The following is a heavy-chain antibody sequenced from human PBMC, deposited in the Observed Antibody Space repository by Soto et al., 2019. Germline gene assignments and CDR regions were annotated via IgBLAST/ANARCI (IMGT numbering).Heavy chain of an antibody. D-gene: IGHD3-22*01. Sequence: GGSLRLSCAASGFTFNSYALSWVRQAPGKGLEWVSTISGGDTYYADFVKGRFTISRDISKNTLYLQMDGLRAEDTAIYYCAKAVQRSGYYLAYFAYRGQGSLVIVSA. V-gene: IGHV3-23*01. CDR3: AKAVQRSGYYLAYFAY. J-gene: IGHJ4*01. CDR2: ISGGDT. CDR1: GFTFNSYA.